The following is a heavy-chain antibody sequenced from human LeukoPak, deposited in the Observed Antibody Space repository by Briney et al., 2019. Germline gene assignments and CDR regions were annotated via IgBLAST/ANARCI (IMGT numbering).Heavy chain of an antibody. Sequence: GGSLRLSCAASRFTFNTYGMHWVRQAPGKGLEWVAVISYDGSNKYYADSVKGQFTISRDNSKNTLYLQMNSLRAEDTAVYYCAKDSGYCSSTTCRLDYWGQGTLVTVSS. J-gene: IGHJ4*02. CDR3: AKDSGYCSSTTCRLDY. CDR2: ISYDGSNK. V-gene: IGHV3-30*18. D-gene: IGHD2-2*01. CDR1: RFTFNTYG.